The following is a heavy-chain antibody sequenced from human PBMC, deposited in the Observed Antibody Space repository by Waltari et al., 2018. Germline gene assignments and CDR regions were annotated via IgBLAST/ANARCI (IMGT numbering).Heavy chain of an antibody. CDR2: VDPEDGET. Sequence: EVQLVQSGAAVKTPGATVNISCKVSGYTFTDYYMPWLQLAPGKGLEWMGLVDPEDGETIYAEKFQGRVTITADTSTDTAYMELSSLRSEDTAVYYCATATGTTTQYYYYGMDVWGQGTTVTVSS. J-gene: IGHJ6*02. CDR1: GYTFTDYY. CDR3: ATATGTTTQYYYYGMDV. V-gene: IGHV1-69-2*01. D-gene: IGHD3-10*01.